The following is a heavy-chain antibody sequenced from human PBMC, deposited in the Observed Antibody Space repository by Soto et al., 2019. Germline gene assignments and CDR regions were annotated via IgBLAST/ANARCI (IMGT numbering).Heavy chain of an antibody. Sequence: DSVKGRFTISRDNAKNSLYLQINSLRAEDTAVFYCARGVRYSEDAFDIRGQGTMVTVSS. J-gene: IGHJ3*02. D-gene: IGHD6-13*01. V-gene: IGHV3-21*01. CDR3: ARGVRYSEDAFDI.